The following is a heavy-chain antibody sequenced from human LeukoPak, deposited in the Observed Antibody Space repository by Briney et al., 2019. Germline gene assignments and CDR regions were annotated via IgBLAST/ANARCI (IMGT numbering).Heavy chain of an antibody. CDR1: GGSISNYY. CDR2: IYSTGST. Sequence: SDTLSLTCTVSGGSISNYYWNWIRQPAGKGLEWIGRIYSTGSTNYNPSLKSRVTMSVDTSKNQFSLKLRSVTAADTAVYYCARGLYDYYFDYWGQGTLVTVSS. CDR3: ARGLYDYYFDY. J-gene: IGHJ4*02. V-gene: IGHV4-4*07. D-gene: IGHD3-3*01.